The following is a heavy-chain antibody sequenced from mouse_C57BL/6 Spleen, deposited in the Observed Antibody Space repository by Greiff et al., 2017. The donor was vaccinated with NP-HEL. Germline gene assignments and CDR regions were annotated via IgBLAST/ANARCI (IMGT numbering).Heavy chain of an antibody. CDR1: GFTFSDYG. V-gene: IGHV5-17*01. CDR3: ARGTAGTWYFDV. D-gene: IGHD4-1*01. Sequence: EVMLVESGGGLVKPGGSLKLSCAASGFTFSDYGMHWVRQAPEKGLEWVAYISRGSSTIYYADTVKGRFTISRDNAKNTLFLQMTSLRSEDTAMYYCARGTAGTWYFDVWGTGTTVTVSS. J-gene: IGHJ1*03. CDR2: ISRGSSTI.